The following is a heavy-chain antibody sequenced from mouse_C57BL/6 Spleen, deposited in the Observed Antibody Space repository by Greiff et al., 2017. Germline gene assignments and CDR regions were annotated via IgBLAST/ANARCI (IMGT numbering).Heavy chain of an antibody. Sequence: DVHLVESGGGLVKPGGSLKLSCAASGFTFSDYGMHWVRQAPEKGLEWVAYISSGSSTIYYADTVKGRFTISRDNAKNTLFLQMTSLRSEDTAMYYCARVDYDYGWFAYWGQGTLVTVSA. CDR2: ISSGSSTI. D-gene: IGHD2-4*01. J-gene: IGHJ3*01. CDR1: GFTFSDYG. CDR3: ARVDYDYGWFAY. V-gene: IGHV5-17*01.